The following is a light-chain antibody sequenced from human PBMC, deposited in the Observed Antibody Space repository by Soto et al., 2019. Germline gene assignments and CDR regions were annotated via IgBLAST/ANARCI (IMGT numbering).Light chain of an antibody. Sequence: QSALTQPRSVSGSPGQSVTISCTGTSSDVGGYDYVSWYQQHPGKAPKLMIYDVSKRPSGVPDRFSGSKSGNTASLTISGLQADDEADYYCCSYAGSFIYVLATGTQVT. CDR1: SSDVGGYDY. CDR2: DVS. CDR3: CSYAGSFIYV. V-gene: IGLV2-11*01. J-gene: IGLJ1*01.